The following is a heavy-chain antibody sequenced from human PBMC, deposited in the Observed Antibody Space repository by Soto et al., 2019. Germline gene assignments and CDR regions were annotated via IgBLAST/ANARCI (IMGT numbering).Heavy chain of an antibody. CDR3: TTAKSSAYDH. Sequence: EVQLVESGGGLVKPGGSLRLSCAASGFTVSNAWMNWLRQAPGKGLEWVGRIKSKADGGTTDYAAPVRGRFTISRDDSKNTLYLQMDNLKTEVTALYYCTTAKSSAYDHWGQGTLVTVSS. J-gene: IGHJ4*02. D-gene: IGHD6-19*01. CDR1: GFTVSNAW. CDR2: IKSKADGGTT. V-gene: IGHV3-15*07.